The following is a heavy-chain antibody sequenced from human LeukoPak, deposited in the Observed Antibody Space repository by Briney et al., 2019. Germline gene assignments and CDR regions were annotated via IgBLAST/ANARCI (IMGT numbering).Heavy chain of an antibody. CDR1: GFTVSSNY. V-gene: IGHV4-34*08. Sequence: AGGSPRLSCAASGFTVSSNYMSWIRQSPGKGLEWIGEISHSGSTNYNPSLKSRLTISVDTSKNQFSLKLSSVTAADTAVYYCVYSSSWYTARVEHWGQGTLVTVAS. J-gene: IGHJ5*02. CDR3: VYSSSWYTARVEH. CDR2: ISHSGST. D-gene: IGHD6-13*01.